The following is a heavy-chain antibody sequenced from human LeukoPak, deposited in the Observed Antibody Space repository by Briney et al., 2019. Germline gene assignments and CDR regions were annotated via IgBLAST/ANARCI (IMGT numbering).Heavy chain of an antibody. Sequence: GGSLRLSCAASGFTFSSYAMHWVRQAPGKGLEYVSAISSNGGSTYYANSVKGRFTISRDNSKNTLYLQMSSLRAEDMAVYFCAGANGSGVKTARWYDHWGQGTLVTVSS. V-gene: IGHV3-64*01. CDR3: AGANGSGVKTARWYDH. D-gene: IGHD3-10*01. J-gene: IGHJ5*02. CDR2: ISSNGGST. CDR1: GFTFSSYA.